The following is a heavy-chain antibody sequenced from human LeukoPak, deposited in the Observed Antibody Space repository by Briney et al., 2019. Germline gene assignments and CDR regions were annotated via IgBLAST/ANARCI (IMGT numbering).Heavy chain of an antibody. CDR2: ISGSDGST. CDR3: AKDVESGSYDFWSGYRDAFDI. D-gene: IGHD3-3*01. Sequence: GGSLRLSCAASGFTFSSYAMSWVRQAPGKGLEWVSAISGSDGSTYYADSVKGRFTISRDNSKNTLYLQMNSLRAEDTAVYYCAKDVESGSYDFWSGYRDAFDIWGQGTMVTVSS. V-gene: IGHV3-23*01. CDR1: GFTFSSYA. J-gene: IGHJ3*02.